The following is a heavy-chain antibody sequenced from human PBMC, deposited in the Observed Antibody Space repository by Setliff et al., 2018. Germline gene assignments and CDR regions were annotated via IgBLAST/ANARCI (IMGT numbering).Heavy chain of an antibody. Sequence: LRLSCTASGFTFNNFWMSWVRQAPGKGLEWVANIKQDGSEKYYVDSVKGRFTISRDNAKNTLFLQMNSLRADDTAVYYCVNTLIRGACDYWGQGTLVTVSS. CDR2: IKQDGSEK. CDR3: VNTLIRGACDY. V-gene: IGHV3-7*01. J-gene: IGHJ4*02. CDR1: GFTFNNFW. D-gene: IGHD3-10*01.